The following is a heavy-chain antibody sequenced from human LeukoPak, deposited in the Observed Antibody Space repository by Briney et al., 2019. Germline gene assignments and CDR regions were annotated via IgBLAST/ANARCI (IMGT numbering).Heavy chain of an antibody. J-gene: IGHJ4*02. V-gene: IGHV1-69*13. D-gene: IGHD3-22*01. CDR2: IIPIFGTA. CDR1: GGTFSSYA. CDR3: ARDYYDSSAFDY. Sequence: SVKVSCKASGGTFSSYAISWVRQAPGQGLEWMGGIIPIFGTANYAQKFQGRVTITADESTSTAYMELSSLRSEDTAVYYCARDYYDSSAFDYWGQGALVTVSS.